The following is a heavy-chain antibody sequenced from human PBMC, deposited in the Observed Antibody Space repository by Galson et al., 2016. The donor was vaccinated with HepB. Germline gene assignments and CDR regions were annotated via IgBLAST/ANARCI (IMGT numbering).Heavy chain of an antibody. J-gene: IGHJ5*02. V-gene: IGHV3-23*01. CDR3: ASHSRPSPISIFAVVISPFDP. CDR1: GLTFNIKY. Sequence: RLSCAVSGLTFNIKYLSWVRQAPGKGLEWISAITSNGRGTYYADAVKGRFTISRDNSRNTLYLQMNTLRAEDPAVYYCASHSRPSPISIFAVVISPFDPWGQGTLVTFSS. CDR2: ITSNGRGT. D-gene: IGHD3-3*01.